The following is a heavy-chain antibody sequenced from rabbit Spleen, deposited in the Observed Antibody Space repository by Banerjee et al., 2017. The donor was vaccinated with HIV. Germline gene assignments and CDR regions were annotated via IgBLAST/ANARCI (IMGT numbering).Heavy chain of an antibody. D-gene: IGHD4-2*01. CDR2: IDVGQSEGT. CDR3: ARDSAGREDFNL. J-gene: IGHJ4*01. V-gene: IGHV1S45*01. Sequence: EQLEESGGGLVKPEGSLTLTCKASGVSLNDKDVMCWVRQAPGKGLEWIACIDVGQSEGTYYARWAKGRFAISRTSPTTVTLQMASLTAADTATYFCARDSAGREDFNLWGPGTLVTVS. CDR1: GVSLNDKDV.